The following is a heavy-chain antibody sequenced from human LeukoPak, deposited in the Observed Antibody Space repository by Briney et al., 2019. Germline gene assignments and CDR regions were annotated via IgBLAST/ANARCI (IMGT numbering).Heavy chain of an antibody. CDR2: IRYDGNNK. V-gene: IGHV3-30*02. J-gene: IGHJ3*02. Sequence: PGGSLRLSCAASGFTFSSYGMHWVRQAPGKGLEWMTFIRYDGNNKYYADSVKGRFTISRDNSKNTLYLQMNNLRAEDTAVYYCAKVRVRYSGYGQNNDAFDIWGQGTMVAVSS. D-gene: IGHD5-12*01. CDR1: GFTFSSYG. CDR3: AKVRVRYSGYGQNNDAFDI.